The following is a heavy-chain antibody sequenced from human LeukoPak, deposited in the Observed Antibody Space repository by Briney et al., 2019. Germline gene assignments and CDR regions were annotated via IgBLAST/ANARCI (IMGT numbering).Heavy chain of an antibody. CDR3: ARVSGGSGSSDAFDI. Sequence: QTGGSLRLSCAASGFTVSSNYMSWVRQAPGKGLEWVSVIYSGGSTYYADSVKGRFTISRDNSKNTLYLQMNSLRAEDTAVYYCARVSGGSGSSDAFDIWGQGTMVTVSS. CDR2: IYSGGST. D-gene: IGHD3-10*01. J-gene: IGHJ3*02. CDR1: GFTVSSNY. V-gene: IGHV3-66*01.